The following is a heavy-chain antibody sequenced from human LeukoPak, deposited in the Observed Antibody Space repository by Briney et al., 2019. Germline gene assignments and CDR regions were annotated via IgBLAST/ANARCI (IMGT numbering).Heavy chain of an antibody. J-gene: IGHJ4*02. D-gene: IGHD5-24*01. CDR3: ARADGYNPFDY. CDR1: GGSISSYY. Sequence: SETLSLTCTVSGGSISSYYWSWIRQPPGKGLEWIGYIYYSGSTNYNPSLKSRVTISVDTSKNQFSLKLSSVTAADTAVHYCARADGYNPFDYWGQGTLVTVSS. CDR2: IYYSGST. V-gene: IGHV4-59*01.